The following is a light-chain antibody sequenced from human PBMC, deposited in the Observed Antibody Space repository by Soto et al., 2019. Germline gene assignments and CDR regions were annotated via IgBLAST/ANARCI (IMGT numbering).Light chain of an antibody. CDR1: QGISNY. J-gene: IGKJ1*01. V-gene: IGKV1-27*01. Sequence: DIQMTQSPSSLSASVGDRVTITCRATQGISNYLAWYQQKPGKVPKLLIYAASTLQSGVPSRFSGSGSGTDFTLTISSXQPEDVATYYCQKYDSALGTFGQGTKVDIK. CDR3: QKYDSALGT. CDR2: AAS.